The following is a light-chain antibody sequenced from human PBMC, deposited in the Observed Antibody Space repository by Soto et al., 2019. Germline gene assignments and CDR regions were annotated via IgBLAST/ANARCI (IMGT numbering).Light chain of an antibody. CDR2: DAS. CDR1: QSVTTF. J-gene: IGKJ4*01. V-gene: IGKV3-11*01. CDR3: QQRTNWPLT. Sequence: EVVWTQCPVTLSLTPGERATLSCRASQSVTTFLAWYQQKPGQAPRLLIYDASKRATGIPARFSGSGSGTDFTLTISSLEPEDFAVYYCQQRTNWPLTFGGGTKVEIK.